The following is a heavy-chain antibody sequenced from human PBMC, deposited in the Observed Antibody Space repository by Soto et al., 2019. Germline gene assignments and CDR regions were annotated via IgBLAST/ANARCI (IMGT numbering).Heavy chain of an antibody. V-gene: IGHV3-11*06. J-gene: IGHJ5*02. CDR2: ISPGSRYP. CDR3: VRGGGGGLFDP. Sequence: GGSLRLSCAISGFTFSDYYMSWILQAPGKGLEWLSYISPGSRYPAYADSVKGRFTISRDNARRSLSLQMNSLTVDDTAIYYCVRGGGGGLFDPWGQGSMVTVSS. CDR1: GFTFSDYY. D-gene: IGHD2-15*01.